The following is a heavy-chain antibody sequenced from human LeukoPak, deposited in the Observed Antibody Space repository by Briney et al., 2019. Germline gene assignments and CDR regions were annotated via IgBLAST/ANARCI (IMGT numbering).Heavy chain of an antibody. CDR2: IYTSGST. CDR1: GGSISSSSYY. V-gene: IGHV4-39*07. Sequence: SETLSLTCTVSGGSISSSSYYWGWIRQPPGKGLEWIGSIYTSGSTNYNPSLKSRVTISVDTSKNQFSLKLSSVTAADTAVYYCARDQGAMYSSGRTRAYYYYYMDVWGKGTTVTISS. D-gene: IGHD6-19*01. J-gene: IGHJ6*03. CDR3: ARDQGAMYSSGRTRAYYYYYMDV.